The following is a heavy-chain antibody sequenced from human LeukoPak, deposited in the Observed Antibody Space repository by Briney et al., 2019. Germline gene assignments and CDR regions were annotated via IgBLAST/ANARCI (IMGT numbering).Heavy chain of an antibody. CDR2: IIPIFGTA. V-gene: IGHV1-69*06. Sequence: ASVKVSCKASGGTFSSYAISWVRQAPGQGLEWMGGIIPIFGTANYAQKFQGRVTITADKSTSTAYMELSSLRSEDTAVYYCGIAVAGPDANYYYYMDVWGKGTTVTVSS. J-gene: IGHJ6*03. CDR1: GGTFSSYA. D-gene: IGHD6-19*01. CDR3: GIAVAGPDANYYYYMDV.